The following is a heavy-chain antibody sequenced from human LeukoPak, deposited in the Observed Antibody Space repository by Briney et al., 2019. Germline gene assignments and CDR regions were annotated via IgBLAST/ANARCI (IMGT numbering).Heavy chain of an antibody. Sequence: GGSLRLSCAASGFTFSSYSMNWVRQAPGKGLEWVSSISSSSSYIDYADSVKGRFTISRDNAKNSLYLQMNSLRAEDTAVYYCARDQTPPGYYDFWSGWGAVGTYYCYYGMDVWGQGTTVTVSS. CDR3: ARDQTPPGYYDFWSGWGAVGTYYCYYGMDV. J-gene: IGHJ6*02. CDR1: GFTFSSYS. D-gene: IGHD3-3*01. CDR2: ISSSSSYI. V-gene: IGHV3-21*01.